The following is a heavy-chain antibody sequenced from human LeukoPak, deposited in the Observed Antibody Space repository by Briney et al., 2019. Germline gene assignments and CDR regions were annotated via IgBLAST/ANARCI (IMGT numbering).Heavy chain of an antibody. J-gene: IGHJ4*02. CDR3: ARESTSDPDY. V-gene: IGHV3-21*01. Sequence: PGGSLRLSCVASGFTFSTYTMDWVRQAPGKGLEWVSSISSSSSYIYYADSVKGRFTISRDNAKNSLYLQMNSLRAEDTAVYYCARESTSDPDYWGQGTLVTVSS. CDR1: GFTFSTYT. CDR2: ISSSSSYI.